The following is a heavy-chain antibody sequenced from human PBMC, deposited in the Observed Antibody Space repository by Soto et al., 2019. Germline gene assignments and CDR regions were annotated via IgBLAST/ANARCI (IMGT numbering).Heavy chain of an antibody. J-gene: IGHJ4*02. CDR2: VSVTAGST. CDR1: GFTFSSCG. Sequence: GGSLRLSCAASGFTFSSCGMTWVRQAPGKGLEWVSPVSVTAGSTYYTDSVKGRFTISRDNSRNTVYLQMNSLRADDTAVYYCAKDRLAGGFDYWGQGTLVTVSS. D-gene: IGHD3-16*01. CDR3: AKDRLAGGFDY. V-gene: IGHV3-23*01.